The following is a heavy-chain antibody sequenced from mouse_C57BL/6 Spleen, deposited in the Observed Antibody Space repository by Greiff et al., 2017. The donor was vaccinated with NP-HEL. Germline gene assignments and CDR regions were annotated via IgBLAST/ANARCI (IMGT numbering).Heavy chain of an antibody. CDR2: ISSGSSTI. CDR3: ARGDYYGRAMDY. D-gene: IGHD1-1*01. V-gene: IGHV5-17*01. J-gene: IGHJ4*01. CDR1: GFTFSDYG. Sequence: DVKLVESGGGLVKPGGSLKLPCAASGFTFSDYGMHWVRQAPEKGLEWVAYISSGSSTIYYADTVKGRFTISRDNAKNTLFLQMTSLRSEDTAMYYCARGDYYGRAMDYWGQGTSVTVSS.